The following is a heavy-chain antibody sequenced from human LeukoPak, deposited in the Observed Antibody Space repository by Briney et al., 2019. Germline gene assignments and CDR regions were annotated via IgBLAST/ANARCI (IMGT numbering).Heavy chain of an antibody. D-gene: IGHD3/OR15-3a*01. V-gene: IGHV3-21*01. CDR1: GFTFSSYS. CDR2: ISSSSTYI. CDR3: ATEGSNGDY. J-gene: IGHJ4*02. Sequence: GGSLRLSCAASGFTFSSYSMNWVRQAPGKGLEWVSSISSSSTYIYYADSLKGRFTISRDNAKNSLYLQMNSLRVEDTAVYYCATEGSNGDYWGQGTLVTVSS.